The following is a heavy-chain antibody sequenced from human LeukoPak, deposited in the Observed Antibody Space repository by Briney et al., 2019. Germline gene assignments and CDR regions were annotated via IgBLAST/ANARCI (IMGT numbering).Heavy chain of an antibody. V-gene: IGHV4-39*01. CDR1: GGSVSSSSYS. J-gene: IGHJ4*02. CDR3: AGHGGGNAVSFFDY. D-gene: IGHD4-23*01. Sequence: SETLSLTCTVSGGSVSSSSYSWDWIRQPPGKGLEWIGTIYYSGSTYYSSSLKSRVTISVDTSKNQFSLKLSSVTAADTAVYYCAGHGGGNAVSFFDYWGQGTLVTVSS. CDR2: IYYSGST.